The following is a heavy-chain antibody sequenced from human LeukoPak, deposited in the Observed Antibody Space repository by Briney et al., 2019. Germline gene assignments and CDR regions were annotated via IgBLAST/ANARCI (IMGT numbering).Heavy chain of an antibody. V-gene: IGHV4-34*08. Sequence: PGGSLRLSCAASGFTFSSYSMNWVRQPPGKGLEWIGEINHSGSTNYNPSLKSRVTISVDTSKNQFSLKLSSVTAADTAVYYCAGGGIAAAGGWFDPWGQGTLVTVSS. CDR1: GFTFSSYS. CDR2: INHSGST. J-gene: IGHJ5*02. CDR3: AGGGIAAAGGWFDP. D-gene: IGHD6-13*01.